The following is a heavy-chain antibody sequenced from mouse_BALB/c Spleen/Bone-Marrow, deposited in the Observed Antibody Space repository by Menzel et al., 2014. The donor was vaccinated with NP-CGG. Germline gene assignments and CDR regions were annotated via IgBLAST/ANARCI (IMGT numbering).Heavy chain of an antibody. CDR1: GFDFSRYW. CDR3: ARLSYYGLTDY. J-gene: IGHJ2*01. V-gene: IGHV4-1*02. CDR2: INPESSTI. D-gene: IGHD1-2*01. Sequence: EVRGVESGGGLVQPGGSLKLSCTASGFDFSRYWMSWVRQAPGKGLQWIGEINPESSTINYTPSLKDKFVISRDNAKNTLYLQMSKVRSEDTALYYCARLSYYGLTDYWGQGTTLTVSS.